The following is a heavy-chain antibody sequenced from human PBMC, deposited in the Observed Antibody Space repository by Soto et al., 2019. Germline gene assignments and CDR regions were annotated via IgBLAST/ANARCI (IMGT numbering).Heavy chain of an antibody. D-gene: IGHD4-17*01. CDR1: GGSISSGGYY. CDR2: IYYSGST. Sequence: SETLSLTCTVSGGSISSGGYYWSWIRQHPGKGLEWIGYIYYSGSTYYNPSLKSRVTISVDTSKNQFSLKLSSVTAADTAVYYCARDSYGDYTGPYFDYWGQGTLVTVSS. V-gene: IGHV4-31*03. J-gene: IGHJ4*02. CDR3: ARDSYGDYTGPYFDY.